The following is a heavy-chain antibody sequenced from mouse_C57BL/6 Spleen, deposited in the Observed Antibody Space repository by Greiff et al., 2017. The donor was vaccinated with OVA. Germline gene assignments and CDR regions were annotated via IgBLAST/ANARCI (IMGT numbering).Heavy chain of an antibody. CDR1: GYTFTSYW. V-gene: IGHV1-50*01. CDR2: IDPSDSYT. D-gene: IGHD2-4*01. CDR3: VKRVYDYGLDY. J-gene: IGHJ2*01. Sequence: QVQLQQPGAELVKPGASVKLSCKASGYTFTSYWMQWVKQRPGQGLEWIGEIDPSDSYTNYNQKFKGKATLTVDTSSSTAYMQLSSLTSEDSAVYYCVKRVYDYGLDYWGQGTTLTVSS.